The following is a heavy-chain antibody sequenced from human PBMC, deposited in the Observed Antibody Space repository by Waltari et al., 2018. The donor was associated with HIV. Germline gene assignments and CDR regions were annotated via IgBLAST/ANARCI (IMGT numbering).Heavy chain of an antibody. CDR2: INLNSGDT. V-gene: IGHV1-2*06. J-gene: IGHJ4*02. D-gene: IGHD3-22*01. CDR3: ARDSYYYDSSGFFPDF. Sequence: QVQLVQSGAEGKKPGASVKFSCKAPGYPFTDYYMHLVRQAPGQGLEWMGRINLNSGDTNYGQKFQGRVTMTRDTSISTAYMELSRLRSDDTAVYYCARDSYYYDSSGFFPDFWGQGTLVTVSS. CDR1: GYPFTDYY.